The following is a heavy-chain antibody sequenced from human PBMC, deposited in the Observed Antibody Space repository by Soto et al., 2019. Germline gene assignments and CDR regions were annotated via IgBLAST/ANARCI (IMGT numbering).Heavy chain of an antibody. V-gene: IGHV4-30-2*01. D-gene: IGHD2-2*01. Sequence: QLQLPASGSGLVKPSQTLSLTCAVSGPAISRGCSSWLWIRPPPGRRLEWIGSLYPDGTTFYNPSLLNRVTMSVDRSKNQFSLKLISVPAADTALYYCAASRYFSSTTCYFFDFWGLGTLVSVSS. J-gene: IGHJ4*02. CDR3: AASRYFSSTTCYFFDF. CDR2: LYPDGTT. CDR1: GPAISRGCSS.